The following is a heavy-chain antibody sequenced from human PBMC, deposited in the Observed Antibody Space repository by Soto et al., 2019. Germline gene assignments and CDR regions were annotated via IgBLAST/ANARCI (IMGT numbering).Heavy chain of an antibody. CDR3: ARGQLVWYGDLTPYYRDMDV. J-gene: IGHJ6*02. D-gene: IGHD3-10*01. CDR2: VSHDGGT. Sequence: SETLSVTCAFYGGSFDDFYWGWVRQSPGKGLEWIGEVSHDGGTNYSPSLASRISISADTSKNQFSLHLKSVTAADTGLYYCARGQLVWYGDLTPYYRDMDVWGQGTTVTVSS. CDR1: GGSFDDFY. V-gene: IGHV4-34*01.